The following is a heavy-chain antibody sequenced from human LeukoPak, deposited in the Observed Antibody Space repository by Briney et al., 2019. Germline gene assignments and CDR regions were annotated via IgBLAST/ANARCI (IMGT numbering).Heavy chain of an antibody. CDR1: GGPFSGYY. CDR3: ARGSPHDYYPRD. Sequence: PSETLSLTCAVYGGPFSGYYWSWIRQPPGKGLEWIGEINHSGSTNYNPSLKSRVTISVDTSKNQFSLKLSSVTAADTAVYYCARGSPHDYYPRDWGQGTLVTVSS. CDR2: INHSGST. D-gene: IGHD2-21*02. V-gene: IGHV4-34*01. J-gene: IGHJ4*02.